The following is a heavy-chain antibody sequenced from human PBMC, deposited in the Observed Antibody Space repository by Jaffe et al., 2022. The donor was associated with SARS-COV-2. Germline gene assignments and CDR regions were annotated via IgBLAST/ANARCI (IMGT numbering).Heavy chain of an antibody. CDR2: INPDGSEK. Sequence: EVQLVESGGGLVQPGGSLRLSCAASGFTFSSYWMTWVRQAPGKGLEWVATINPDGSEKYYLDSVRGRFTISRDNAKNSLYVQMNGLRVEDTAVYYCERDLSRSYGDYLGDFDNWGQGTLVTVSS. D-gene: IGHD4-17*01. CDR3: ERDLSRSYGDYLGDFDN. V-gene: IGHV3-7*01. CDR1: GFTFSSYW. J-gene: IGHJ4*02.